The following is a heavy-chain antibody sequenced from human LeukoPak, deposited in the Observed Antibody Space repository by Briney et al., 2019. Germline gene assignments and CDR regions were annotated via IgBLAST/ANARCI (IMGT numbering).Heavy chain of an antibody. D-gene: IGHD2/OR15-2a*01. CDR2: ISSSGSTI. CDR3: ARTGSNAFDI. Sequence: TGGSLRLSYAASGFTSSYYYMSGIRQAPGKGREWVSYISSSGSTIYYADSVKSRFTISRDNAKNSLYLQMSSLGAEDTAVYYCARTGSNAFDIWGQGTMVTVSS. V-gene: IGHV3-11*04. CDR1: GFTSSYYY. J-gene: IGHJ3*02.